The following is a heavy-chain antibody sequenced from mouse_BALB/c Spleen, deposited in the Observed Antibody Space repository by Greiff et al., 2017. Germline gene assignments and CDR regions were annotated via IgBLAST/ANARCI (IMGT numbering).Heavy chain of an antibody. D-gene: IGHD1-1*01. V-gene: IGHV14-3*02. Sequence: VQLQQSGAELVKPGASVKLSCTASGFNITDTYMHWVKQRPEQGLEWIGRIDPANGNTKYDPKFQGKATITADTSSNTAYLQLSSLTSEDTAVYYCTSTGSMTTGGQGTTLTVSS. CDR2: IDPANGNT. CDR3: TSTGSMTT. J-gene: IGHJ2*01. CDR1: GFNITDTY.